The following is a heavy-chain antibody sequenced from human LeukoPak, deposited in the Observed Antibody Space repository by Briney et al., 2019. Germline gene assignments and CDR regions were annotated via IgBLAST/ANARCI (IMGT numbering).Heavy chain of an antibody. CDR1: GASISSSSYY. CDR2: IFYSGTT. D-gene: IGHD6-13*01. Sequence: SETLSLTCTVSGASISSSSYYWGWIRQPPGKGLEWIGSIFYSGTTFYNTSLKSRVIISVDTSKNQFSLKLSSVTAADTAVYYCAREHVPSVCSSGSYWFDPWGQGTLVTVSS. J-gene: IGHJ5*02. CDR3: AREHVPSVCSSGSYWFDP. V-gene: IGHV4-39*07.